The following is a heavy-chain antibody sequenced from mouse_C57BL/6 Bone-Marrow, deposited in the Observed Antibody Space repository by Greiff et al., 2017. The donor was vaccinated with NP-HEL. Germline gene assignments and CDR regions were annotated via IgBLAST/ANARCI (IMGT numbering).Heavy chain of an antibody. CDR3: ARHDGYNWYFDV. D-gene: IGHD2-3*01. Sequence: VQRVESGGGLVQPGGSLKLSCAASGFTFSDYYMYWVRQTPEKRLEWVAYISNGGGSTYYPDTVKGRFTISRDNAKNTLYLQMSRLKSEDTAMYYCARHDGYNWYFDVWGTGTTVTVSS. J-gene: IGHJ1*03. CDR1: GFTFSDYY. V-gene: IGHV5-12*01. CDR2: ISNGGGST.